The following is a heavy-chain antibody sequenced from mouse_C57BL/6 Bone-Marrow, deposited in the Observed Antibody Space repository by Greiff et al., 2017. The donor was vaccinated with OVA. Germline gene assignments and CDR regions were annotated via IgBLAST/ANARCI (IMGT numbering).Heavy chain of an antibody. CDR3: ARVGMNHTPYAMDY. D-gene: IGHD2-14*01. J-gene: IGHJ4*01. CDR2: IDPNRGGT. V-gene: IGHV1-72*01. CDR1: GYTFTSSW. Sequence: QVQLQQPGAELVKPGASVKLSCKASGYTFTSSWMHWVKQRPGRGLEWIGRIDPNRGGTKYNEKFKSKATLTVDKPSSTAYMQRSSLTSEDSAVYYCARVGMNHTPYAMDYWGQGTSVTVSS.